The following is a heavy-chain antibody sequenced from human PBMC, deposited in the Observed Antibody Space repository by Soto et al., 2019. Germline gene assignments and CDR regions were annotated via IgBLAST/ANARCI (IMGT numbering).Heavy chain of an antibody. D-gene: IGHD1-26*01. CDR2: LTSSGFTK. CDR3: VREWEYYYDY. CDR1: GFTFSTYN. J-gene: IGHJ4*02. V-gene: IGHV3-48*01. Sequence: EVQLVESGGALVQPGGSLRLSCAASGFTFSTYNMNWFRQAPGKGLEWVSYLTSSGFTKYYADSVKGRFSVSRDNARNSLYLQMHSLRAEDTGVYLCVREWEYYYDYWGQGTLVTVSS.